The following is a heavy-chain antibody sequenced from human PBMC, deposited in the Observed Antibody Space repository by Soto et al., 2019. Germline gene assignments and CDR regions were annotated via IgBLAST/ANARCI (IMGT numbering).Heavy chain of an antibody. D-gene: IGHD2-21*01. CDR1: VGSISNSDYF. CDR2: ISHTGSP. Sequence: LQLQESGPGLVKPSETLSLTCTVSVGSISNSDYFWAWMRQPPGKGLEWVGTISHTGSPRYNPSLKSRVTISVDTSKNQFSLRLPSVTAADTAVFYCASQLESTTYCDYWGRGTLVTVSS. V-gene: IGHV4-39*01. J-gene: IGHJ4*02. CDR3: ASQLESTTYCDY.